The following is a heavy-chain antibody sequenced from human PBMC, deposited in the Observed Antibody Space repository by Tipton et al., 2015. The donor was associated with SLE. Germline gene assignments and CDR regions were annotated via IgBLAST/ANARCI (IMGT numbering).Heavy chain of an antibody. J-gene: IGHJ6*02. D-gene: IGHD4/OR15-4a*01. Sequence: LRLSCTATGDSVTSSGYYWSWIRQHPGKGLEWIGFISYDGRTKYNPSLKSRVTISADTSKNQISLMLSSVTAADTAVYYCARLSGCEPAVWGQGTTVTVSS. CDR2: ISYDGRT. CDR3: ARLSGCEPAV. V-gene: IGHV4-31*02. CDR1: GDSVTSSGYY.